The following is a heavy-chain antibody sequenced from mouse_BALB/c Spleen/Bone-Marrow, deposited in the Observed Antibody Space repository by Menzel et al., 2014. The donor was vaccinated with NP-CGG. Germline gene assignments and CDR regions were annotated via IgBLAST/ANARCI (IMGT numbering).Heavy chain of an antibody. J-gene: IGHJ3*01. Sequence: VQLQQSGAELVKPGASVKLSCTASGFNIKDTYMHWVKQRPEQGLEWIGRIDPANGNTKYDPKFQGKATITADTSSNTAYLQLSSLTSEDTAVYYCARNGNYGAWFAYGGQGTLVTVSA. V-gene: IGHV14-3*02. D-gene: IGHD2-1*01. CDR1: GFNIKDTY. CDR2: IDPANGNT. CDR3: ARNGNYGAWFAY.